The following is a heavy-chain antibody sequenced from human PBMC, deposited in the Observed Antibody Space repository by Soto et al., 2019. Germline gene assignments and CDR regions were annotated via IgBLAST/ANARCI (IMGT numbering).Heavy chain of an antibody. CDR1: GYIIKNYW. CDR2: IFPDDSDT. Sequence: GESLKISCQASGYIIKNYWIGWVRQMPGQGLEWMGIIFPDDSDTRYSPSFQGHVTISVDKSISTAYVQWSSLKASDSAIYYCFRGGVTSRTFDYWGQGTLVTVSS. CDR3: FRGGVTSRTFDY. J-gene: IGHJ4*02. D-gene: IGHD3-16*01. V-gene: IGHV5-51*01.